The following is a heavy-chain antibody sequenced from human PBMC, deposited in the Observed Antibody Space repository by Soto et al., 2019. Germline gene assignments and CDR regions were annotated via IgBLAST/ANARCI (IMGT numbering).Heavy chain of an antibody. CDR2: IYWDDDK. D-gene: IGHD3-3*01. CDR3: AHRVLPTVFGLVTTTAIYFDF. V-gene: IGHV2-5*02. J-gene: IGHJ4*02. Sequence: QITLNESGPTVVRPTETLTLTCRFSGFSLTTSGVGVGWIRQSPGKAPEWLALIYWDDDKRYSASLKSRLTITKDTSKNQMVLTVSDLDPTDTATYYSAHRVLPTVFGLVTTTAIYFDFWGQGTPVAVSS. CDR1: GFSLTTSGVG.